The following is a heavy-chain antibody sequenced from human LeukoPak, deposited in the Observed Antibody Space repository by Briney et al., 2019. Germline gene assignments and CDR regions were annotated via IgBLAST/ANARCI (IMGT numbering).Heavy chain of an antibody. D-gene: IGHD3-3*01. V-gene: IGHV4-34*01. CDR3: ARDHNPSFLEWLLLVYYFDY. Sequence: SETLSLTCAVYGGSFSGYYWSWIRQPPGKGLEWIGEINHSGSTNYNPSLKSRVTISVDTSKNQFSLKLSSVTAADTAVYYCARDHNPSFLEWLLLVYYFDYWGQGTLVTVSS. CDR2: INHSGST. J-gene: IGHJ4*02. CDR1: GGSFSGYY.